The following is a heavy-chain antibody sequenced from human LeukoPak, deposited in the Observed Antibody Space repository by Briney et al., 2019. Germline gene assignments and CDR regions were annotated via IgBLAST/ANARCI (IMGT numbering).Heavy chain of an antibody. CDR3: ASSTMIVVAFDY. J-gene: IGHJ4*02. CDR1: RYSISSNDW. CDR2: IYYSGST. D-gene: IGHD3-22*01. V-gene: IGHV4-28*01. Sequence: SETLSLTCAVSRYSISSNDWWGWIRQPPGKGLEWIGYIYYSGSTYYNPSLKSRVTMSVDTSKNQFSLKLSSVTAVDTAVYYCASSTMIVVAFDYRGQGTLVTVSS.